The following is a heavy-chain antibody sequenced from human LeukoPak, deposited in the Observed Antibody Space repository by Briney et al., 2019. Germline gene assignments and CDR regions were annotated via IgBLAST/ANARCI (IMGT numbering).Heavy chain of an antibody. D-gene: IGHD4-23*01. J-gene: IGHJ4*02. V-gene: IGHV4-31*03. CDR2: IYYSGST. CDR3: ARESPYGGADY. CDR1: GGSISSGGYY. Sequence: PSETLSLTCTVSGGSISSGGYYWSWIRQHPGKGLAWIGYIYYSGSTYYNPSLKSRVTISVDTSKNQFSLKLSSVTAADTAVYYCARESPYGGADYWGQGTLVTVSS.